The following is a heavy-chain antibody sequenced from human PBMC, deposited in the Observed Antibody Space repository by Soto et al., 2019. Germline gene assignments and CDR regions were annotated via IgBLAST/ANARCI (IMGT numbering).Heavy chain of an antibody. CDR3: ARDLDYYESSGQGAFDI. D-gene: IGHD3-22*01. CDR2: IHYSGSA. Sequence: SETLSLTCTISGGSISSADYYWSWIRQPPGKGLEWIAYIHYSGSAYYKPSLKSRVMFSVDTSNNYFSLRLSSVTAADTAVYFCARDLDYYESSGQGAFDIWGQGTMVTVSS. V-gene: IGHV4-30-4*01. J-gene: IGHJ3*02. CDR1: GGSISSADYY.